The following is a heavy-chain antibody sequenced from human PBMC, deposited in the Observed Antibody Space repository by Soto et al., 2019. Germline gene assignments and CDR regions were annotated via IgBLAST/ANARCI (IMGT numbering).Heavy chain of an antibody. CDR3: ARDRPDSQGRYGMDI. CDR2: IIPMFATA. J-gene: IGHJ6*02. Sequence: QVQLVQSGAEVRKPGFSVKVSCKPSGGTFSVNGVSWVRQAPGQGLEWMGGIIPMFATANYAQKFQGRVTITADKSTGTVDMELSSRRSEDTAVYYWARDRPDSQGRYGMDIWGQGTTVTVS. V-gene: IGHV1-69*06. CDR1: GGTFSVNG.